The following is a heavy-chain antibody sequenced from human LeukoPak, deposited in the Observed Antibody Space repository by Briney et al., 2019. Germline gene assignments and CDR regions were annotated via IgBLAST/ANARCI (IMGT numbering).Heavy chain of an antibody. CDR3: ARAKYSYDSSGYF. CDR2: ISSSGSTI. D-gene: IGHD3-22*01. V-gene: IGHV3-11*04. Sequence: GGSLRLSCAASGFTFSDYYMSWIRQAPGKGLEWVAYISSSGSTIYYADSVKGRFTISSDNGKNSLYLQMNSLRAEDTAVYYCARAKYSYDSSGYFWGQGTLVTVSS. CDR1: GFTFSDYY. J-gene: IGHJ4*02.